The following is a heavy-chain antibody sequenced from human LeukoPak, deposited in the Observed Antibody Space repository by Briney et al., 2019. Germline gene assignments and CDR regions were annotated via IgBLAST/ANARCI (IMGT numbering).Heavy chain of an antibody. D-gene: IGHD6-13*01. CDR3: AKGGSAAARLRYYYYGMDD. V-gene: IGHV3-48*04. J-gene: IGHJ6*02. CDR1: GFTFSSYS. Sequence: HSGGSLRLSCAASGFTFSSYSMNWVRQAPGKGLEWVSYISSGSSTIYYADSVKGRFTISRDNSKNSLYLQMNSLRTEDTALYYCAKGGSAAARLRYYYYGMDDWGQGTTVTVSS. CDR2: ISSGSSTI.